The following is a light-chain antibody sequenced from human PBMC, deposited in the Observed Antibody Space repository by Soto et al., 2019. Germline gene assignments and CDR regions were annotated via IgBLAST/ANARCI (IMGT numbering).Light chain of an antibody. CDR2: RNN. J-gene: IGLJ1*01. CDR1: SSNIGSNY. Sequence: QSVLTQPPSASGTPGQRVTISWSGSSSNIGSNYVYWDQQLPGTAPKLLISRNNQRPSGGPDRCSCSKSGTSASLAISGLRSEDEADYYCAAWDDSLSGYVFGTGTQLTVL. V-gene: IGLV1-47*01. CDR3: AAWDDSLSGYV.